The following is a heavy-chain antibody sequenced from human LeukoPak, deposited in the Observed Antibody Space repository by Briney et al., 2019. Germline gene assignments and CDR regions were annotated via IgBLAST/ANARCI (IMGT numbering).Heavy chain of an antibody. CDR2: LSGSGITT. D-gene: IGHD6-19*01. Sequence: GGSLRLSCAASGFTFDTYAMSWVRQAPGKGLEWVSTLSGSGITTYYADSVKGRFTISRDNSKNTLYLQMNSLRAEDTAVYYCAKGIYSSGWSYFDYWGHGTLVTVSS. CDR3: AKGIYSSGWSYFDY. J-gene: IGHJ4*01. CDR1: GFTFDTYA. V-gene: IGHV3-23*01.